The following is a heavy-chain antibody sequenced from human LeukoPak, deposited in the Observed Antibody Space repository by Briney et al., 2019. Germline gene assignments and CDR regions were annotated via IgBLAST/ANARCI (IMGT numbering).Heavy chain of an antibody. J-gene: IGHJ6*02. Sequence: GSLRLSCAASGLTFSNYWMSWVRQPPGKGLEWIGEINHSGSTNYNPSLKSRVTISVDTSKNQFSLKLSSVTAADTAVYYCASGPIRRPLVWGQGTTVTVSS. CDR2: INHSGST. D-gene: IGHD4-17*01. CDR1: GLTFSNYW. CDR3: ASGPIRRPLV. V-gene: IGHV4-34*01.